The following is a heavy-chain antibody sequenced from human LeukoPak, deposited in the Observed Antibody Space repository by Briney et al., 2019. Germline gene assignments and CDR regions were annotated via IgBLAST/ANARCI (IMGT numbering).Heavy chain of an antibody. CDR1: GFSIGNYG. J-gene: IGHJ5*02. D-gene: IGHD6-19*01. V-gene: IGHV3-30*03. CDR3: ARDWGSSGWYNWFDP. CDR2: ISHDGGVK. Sequence: GTSLRLSCAVSGFSIGNYGMHWVRQAPDKGLEWVAMISHDGGVKYYGDSVKGRLTISRDNSENTLYLQMNSLRVGDTAVYYCARDWGSSGWYNWFDPWGQGTLVTVSS.